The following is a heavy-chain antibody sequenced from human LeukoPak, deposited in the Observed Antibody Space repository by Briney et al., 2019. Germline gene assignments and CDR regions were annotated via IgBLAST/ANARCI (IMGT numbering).Heavy chain of an antibody. D-gene: IGHD4-17*01. CDR3: ARGVTITEARNDY. V-gene: IGHV3-21*01. Sequence: GESLRLSCAASGFTLTGWSMNWVRQAPGKGLEWVSSNSSSSSYKYYADTVKGRFTISRDNAKNSLFLQMNSLRAEDTAVYYCARGVTITEARNDYWGQGTLVTVSS. CDR2: NSSSSSYK. J-gene: IGHJ4*02. CDR1: GFTLTGWS.